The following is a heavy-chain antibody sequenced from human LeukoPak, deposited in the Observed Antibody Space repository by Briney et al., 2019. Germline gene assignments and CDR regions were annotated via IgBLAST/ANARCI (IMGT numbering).Heavy chain of an antibody. D-gene: IGHD3-22*01. V-gene: IGHV4-59*01. Sequence: SETLSLTCTVSGGSISSYYWSWIRQPPGKGLEWIGYIYYSGSTNYNPSLKSRVTISVDTSKNQFSLKLSSVTAADTAVYYCARDRSGYDSSGYYSWFDRWGQGTLVTVSS. CDR3: ARDRSGYDSSGYYSWFDR. J-gene: IGHJ5*02. CDR2: IYYSGST. CDR1: GGSISSYY.